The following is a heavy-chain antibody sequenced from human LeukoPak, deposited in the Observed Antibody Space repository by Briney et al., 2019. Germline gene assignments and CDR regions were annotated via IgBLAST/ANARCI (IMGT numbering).Heavy chain of an antibody. CDR1: GFTFSNYA. V-gene: IGHV3-23*01. Sequence: GGSLRLSCAASGFTFSNYAMTWVRQAPGKGLEWVSGISDSGSTAFYADSVKGRFTSSRDNPKNTLYLQINSLRAEDTAVYYCAKDMQTWPRFPDYWGQGTLVTVSS. CDR2: ISDSGSTA. CDR3: AKDMQTWPRFPDY. J-gene: IGHJ4*02. D-gene: IGHD5-12*01.